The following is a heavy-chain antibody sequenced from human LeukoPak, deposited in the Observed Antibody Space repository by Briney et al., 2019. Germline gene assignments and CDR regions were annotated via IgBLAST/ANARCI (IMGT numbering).Heavy chain of an antibody. Sequence: PGGSLRLSCAASGSTFSSYGMHWVRQAPGKGLEWVAVISYDGSNKYYADSVKGRFTISRDNSKNTLYLQMNSLRTEDTAVYYCAKDKSASGSYVDYWGQGTLVTVSS. CDR3: AKDKSASGSYVDY. CDR1: GSTFSSYG. CDR2: ISYDGSNK. J-gene: IGHJ4*02. D-gene: IGHD1-26*01. V-gene: IGHV3-30*18.